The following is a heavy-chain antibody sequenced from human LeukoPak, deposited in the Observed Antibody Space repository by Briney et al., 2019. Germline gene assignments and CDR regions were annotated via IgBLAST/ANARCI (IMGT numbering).Heavy chain of an antibody. D-gene: IGHD6-6*01. J-gene: IGHJ4*02. CDR1: GGTFSSYA. CDR2: IIPILGIA. Sequence: GASVKVSCKASGGTFSSYAISWVRQAPGQGLEWMGRIIPILGIANYAQKFQGRVTITADKSTSTAYMELSSLRSEDTAVYYCAREPCSSSSLGKVDYWGQGTLVTVSS. V-gene: IGHV1-69*04. CDR3: AREPCSSSSLGKVDY.